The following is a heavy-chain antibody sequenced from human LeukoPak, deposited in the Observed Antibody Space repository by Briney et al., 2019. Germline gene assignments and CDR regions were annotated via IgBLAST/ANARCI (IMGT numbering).Heavy chain of an antibody. Sequence: GGSLRLSCAASGFTFSNYVMTWVPQAPGKGLEWVSAISGGGGTTHYADSVKGRFTISRDNSKNTLCLQMNSLRAEDTALYYCAKGRYSSSWYYFDDWGQGTLVTVSS. D-gene: IGHD6-13*01. CDR1: GFTFSNYV. CDR3: AKGRYSSSWYYFDD. V-gene: IGHV3-23*01. J-gene: IGHJ4*02. CDR2: ISGGGGTT.